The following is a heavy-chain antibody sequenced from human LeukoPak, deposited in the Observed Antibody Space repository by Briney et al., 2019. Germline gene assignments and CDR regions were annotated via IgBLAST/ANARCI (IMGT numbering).Heavy chain of an antibody. V-gene: IGHV3-11*01. CDR2: ISSSGSTI. J-gene: IGHJ3*02. Sequence: GGSLRLSCAASGFTFSDHYMSWIRQAPGKGLEWVSYISSSGSTIYYADSVKGRFTISRDNAKNSLYLQMNSLRAEDTAVYYCARLYDILTGSDAFDIWGQGTMVTVSS. D-gene: IGHD3-9*01. CDR3: ARLYDILTGSDAFDI. CDR1: GFTFSDHY.